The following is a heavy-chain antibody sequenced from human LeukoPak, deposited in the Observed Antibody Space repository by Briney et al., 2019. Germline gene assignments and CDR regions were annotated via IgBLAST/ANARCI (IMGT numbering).Heavy chain of an antibody. Sequence: GGSLRLSCAASGFTFSSYAMHWVRQAPGKGLEWVAVISYDGSNKYYADSVKGRFTISRDNSKNTLYLQMNSLRAEDTAVYYCANSRIQLWSFFDYWGQGTLVTVSS. CDR1: GFTFSSYA. CDR3: ANSRIQLWSFFDY. CDR2: ISYDGSNK. D-gene: IGHD5-18*01. V-gene: IGHV3-30-3*01. J-gene: IGHJ4*02.